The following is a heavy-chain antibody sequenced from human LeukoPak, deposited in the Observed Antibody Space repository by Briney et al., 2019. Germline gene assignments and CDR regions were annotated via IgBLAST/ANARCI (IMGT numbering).Heavy chain of an antibody. Sequence: GGSLRLSCAASGFTFSSYNMNWVRQAPEKGLDWVSVISGSAHKIRYADSVKGRFTISRDNSENIVYLQMNNLRAEDTAVYYCAGRVTGYSSGYVYWGQGTLVTVSS. J-gene: IGHJ4*02. D-gene: IGHD5-18*01. CDR2: ISGSAHKI. V-gene: IGHV3-23*01. CDR3: AGRVTGYSSGYVY. CDR1: GFTFSSYN.